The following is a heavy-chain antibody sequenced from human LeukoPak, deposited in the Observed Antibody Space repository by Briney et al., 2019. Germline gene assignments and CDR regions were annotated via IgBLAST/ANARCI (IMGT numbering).Heavy chain of an antibody. CDR1: GFTFNDYY. Sequence: GGSLRLSCAASGFTFNDYYMSWIRQAPGKGLEWLSYINIGGTNTHYADSVKGRFTISRDNAKNSLYLQMNSLRAEDTAVYYCARGMVRGVIESDAFDIWGQGTMVTVSS. V-gene: IGHV3-11*06. CDR2: INIGGTNT. D-gene: IGHD3-10*01. J-gene: IGHJ3*02. CDR3: ARGMVRGVIESDAFDI.